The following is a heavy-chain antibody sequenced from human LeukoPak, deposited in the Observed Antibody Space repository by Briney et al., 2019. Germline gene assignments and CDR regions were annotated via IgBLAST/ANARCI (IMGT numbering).Heavy chain of an antibody. CDR2: ISAYNGNT. V-gene: IGHV1-18*01. J-gene: IGHJ6*02. CDR1: GYTFTSYG. CDR3: ARVGGIAVAGDRMDV. Sequence: ASVKVSCKASGYTFTSYGISWVRQAPGQGLEWMGWISAYNGNTNYAQKLQGRVTMTTDTPTSTAYMELRSLRSDDTAVYYCARVGGIAVAGDRMDVWGQGTTVTVSS. D-gene: IGHD6-19*01.